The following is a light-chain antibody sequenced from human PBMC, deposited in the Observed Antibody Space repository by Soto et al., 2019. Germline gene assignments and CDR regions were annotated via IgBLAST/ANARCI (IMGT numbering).Light chain of an antibody. CDR3: HQYNTWPLT. CDR1: QTISSN. J-gene: IGKJ3*01. Sequence: EIVMTQSPATLSVSPGERATLSCRASQTISSNLAWYQQKPGQSPSLLIYGTSTRASGIPARFSGSGSGTEFPLTIRSLQSEEFAVYYCHQYNTWPLTFGPGTKVDIK. V-gene: IGKV3-15*01. CDR2: GTS.